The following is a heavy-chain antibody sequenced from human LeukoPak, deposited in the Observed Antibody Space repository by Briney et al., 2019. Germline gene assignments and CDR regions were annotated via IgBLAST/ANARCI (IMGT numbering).Heavy chain of an antibody. CDR3: AELGITMIGGV. D-gene: IGHD3-10*02. J-gene: IGHJ6*04. Sequence: GGSLRLPCAASGFTFSSYSMNWVRQAPGKGLEGGSSISSSSSYIYYADSVKGRFTISRDNAKNSLYLQMNSLRAEDTAVYYCAELGITMIGGVWGKGTTVTISS. CDR1: GFTFSSYS. V-gene: IGHV3-21*01. CDR2: ISSSSSYI.